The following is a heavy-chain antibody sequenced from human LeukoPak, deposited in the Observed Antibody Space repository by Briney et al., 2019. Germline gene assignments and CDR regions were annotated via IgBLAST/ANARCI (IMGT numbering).Heavy chain of an antibody. V-gene: IGHV3-74*01. D-gene: IGHD1-1*01. CDR3: AKLLEYYYGMDV. J-gene: IGHJ6*02. CDR1: GFTFSSYW. Sequence: PGESLRLSCAASGFTFSSYWMHWVRQAPGKGLVWVSRINSDGSSTTYADSVKGRFTISRDNSKNTLYLQMNSLRAEGTAVYYCAKLLEYYYGMDVWGQGTTVTVSS. CDR2: INSDGSST.